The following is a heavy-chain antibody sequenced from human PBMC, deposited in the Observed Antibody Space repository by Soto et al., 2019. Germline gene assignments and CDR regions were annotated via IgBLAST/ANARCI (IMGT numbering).Heavy chain of an antibody. CDR2: IRTDASST. CDR1: GFTFSSYW. J-gene: IGHJ1*01. V-gene: IGHV3-74*01. Sequence: EVHLVESGGGLVQPGGYLRLSCAASGFTFSSYWMHWVRQAPGKGLVWVSSIRTDASSTSYADPVKGRFTISRDNAKNTLYLQMNSVRAEDTAVYYCARLPNKSPQNWGQGTLVIVSP. CDR3: ARLPNKSPQN.